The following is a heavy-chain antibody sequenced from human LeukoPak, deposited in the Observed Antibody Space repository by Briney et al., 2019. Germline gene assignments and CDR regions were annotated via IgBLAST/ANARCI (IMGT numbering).Heavy chain of an antibody. Sequence: ASVKVSCKASGYTFTGYYMHWVRQAPGQGLEWMGRINPNSGGTNYAQKFQGRVTMTRDTSISTAYMELSRLRSDDTAVYYCARDPPQAMVRGVGYDYWRQGTLVTVSS. CDR3: ARDPPQAMVRGVGYDY. D-gene: IGHD3-10*01. CDR2: INPNSGGT. CDR1: GYTFTGYY. J-gene: IGHJ4*02. V-gene: IGHV1-2*06.